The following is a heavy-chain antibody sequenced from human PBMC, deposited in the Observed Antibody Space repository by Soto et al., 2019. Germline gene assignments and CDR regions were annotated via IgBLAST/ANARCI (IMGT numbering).Heavy chain of an antibody. CDR1: GFTFDDYA. J-gene: IGHJ4*02. Sequence: GGSLRLSCAASGFTFDDYAMHWVRQAPGKGLEWVSGISWNSGSIGYADSVKGRFTISRDNAKNSLYLQMNSLRAEDTALYYCAKAQRIAWGGGIFDYWGQGTLVTVSS. CDR3: AKAQRIAWGGGIFDY. V-gene: IGHV3-9*01. CDR2: ISWNSGSI. D-gene: IGHD6-13*01.